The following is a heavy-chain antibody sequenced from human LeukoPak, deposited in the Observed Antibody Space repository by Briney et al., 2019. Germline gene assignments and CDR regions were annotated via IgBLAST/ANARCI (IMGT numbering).Heavy chain of an antibody. Sequence: ASVKVSCKASGYTFTGYYMHWVRQAPGQGPEWMGWINPNSGGTNYAQKFQGRVTMTRDTSVSTAYMELSRLRSDDTAVYYCAREGIVVVVAAFDYWGQGTLVTVSS. CDR1: GYTFTGYY. D-gene: IGHD2-15*01. J-gene: IGHJ4*02. CDR3: AREGIVVVVAAFDY. V-gene: IGHV1-2*02. CDR2: INPNSGGT.